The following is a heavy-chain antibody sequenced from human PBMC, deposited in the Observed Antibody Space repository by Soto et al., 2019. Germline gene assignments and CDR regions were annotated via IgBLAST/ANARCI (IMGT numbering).Heavy chain of an antibody. Sequence: PGGSLRLSCAASGFTFDTYWIHWVRQAPGKGLAWVSGINSDGRSTTYADSVKGRFTISRDNAKNTLNLQMNSLRAEDTAVYYCARAYYYDTSGFWGFDYWGQGTLVTVSS. D-gene: IGHD3-22*01. CDR2: INSDGRST. CDR1: GFTFDTYW. J-gene: IGHJ4*02. CDR3: ARAYYYDTSGFWGFDY. V-gene: IGHV3-74*01.